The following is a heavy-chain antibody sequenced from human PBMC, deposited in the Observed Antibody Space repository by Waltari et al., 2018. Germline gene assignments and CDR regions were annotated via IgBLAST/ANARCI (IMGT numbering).Heavy chain of an antibody. CDR2: IRGSGGST. V-gene: IGHV3-23*01. Sequence: EVQLLESGGGLVQPGGSLRLSCAASGFTFSSYAMSWVRQAPGKGLEWVSAIRGSGGSTYYADSVKGRFTISRDNSKNTLYLQMNSLRAEDTAVYYCAKSFSRLYYYYGMDVWGQGTTVTVSS. CDR1: GFTFSSYA. CDR3: AKSFSRLYYYYGMDV. J-gene: IGHJ6*02.